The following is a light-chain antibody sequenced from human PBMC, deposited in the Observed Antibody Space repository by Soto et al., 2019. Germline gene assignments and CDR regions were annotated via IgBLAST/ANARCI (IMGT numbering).Light chain of an antibody. V-gene: IGKV3-15*01. Sequence: EIVLTQSPATLSLSPGERATLSCRASQNVATYLDWYQQKPGQAPRLLIYGASTRATGIPARFSGSGSGTEFTLTISSLQSEDFAVYYCQQYNNWPPWTFGQGTKVDIK. J-gene: IGKJ1*01. CDR3: QQYNNWPPWT. CDR2: GAS. CDR1: QNVATY.